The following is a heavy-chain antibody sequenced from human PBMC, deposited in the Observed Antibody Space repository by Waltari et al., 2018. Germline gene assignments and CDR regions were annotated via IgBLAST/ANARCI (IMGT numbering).Heavy chain of an antibody. V-gene: IGHV4-4*07. CDR2: IYTSGST. CDR1: GGSISSYY. CDR3: ARDRGIAAAGNWFDP. Sequence: QVQLQESGPGLVKPSETLSLTCTVSGGSISSYYWSWIRQPAGKGLEWIGRIYTSGSTNYNPSLKSRVTMSVDTSKNQFSLKLSSVTAADTAVYYGARDRGIAAAGNWFDPWGQGTLVTVSS. D-gene: IGHD6-13*01. J-gene: IGHJ5*02.